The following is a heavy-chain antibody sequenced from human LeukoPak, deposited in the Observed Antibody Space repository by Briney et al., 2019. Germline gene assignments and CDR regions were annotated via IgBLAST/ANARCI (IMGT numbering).Heavy chain of an antibody. CDR2: INAGNGNT. D-gene: IGHD3-10*01. J-gene: IGHJ3*02. Sequence: ASVKVSCKASGYTFTSYAMHWVRQAPGQRLEWMGWINAGNGNTKYSQKFQGRVTITRDTSASTAYMELSSLRSEDTAVHYCARELLWFGELAFDIWGQGTMVTVSS. V-gene: IGHV1-3*01. CDR1: GYTFTSYA. CDR3: ARELLWFGELAFDI.